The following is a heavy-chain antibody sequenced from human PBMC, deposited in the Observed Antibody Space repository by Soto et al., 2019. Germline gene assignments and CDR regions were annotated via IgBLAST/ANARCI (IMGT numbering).Heavy chain of an antibody. CDR3: AREDRGVYYSYGMDV. J-gene: IGHJ6*02. CDR2: ISSSSSYI. D-gene: IGHD2-15*01. CDR1: GFTFSSYS. V-gene: IGHV3-21*01. Sequence: GGSLRLSCAASGFTFSSYSMNWVRQAPGKGLEWVSSISSSSSYIYYADSVKGRFTISRDNAKNSLYLQMNSLRAEDTAVYYCAREDRGVYYSYGMDVWGQGTTSTVSS.